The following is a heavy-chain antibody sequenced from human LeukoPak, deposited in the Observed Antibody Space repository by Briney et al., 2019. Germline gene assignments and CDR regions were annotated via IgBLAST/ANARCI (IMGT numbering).Heavy chain of an antibody. V-gene: IGHV1-24*01. Sequence: ASVTVSCKVSGYTLIELSMHWVRQAPGKGLEWMGGFDPEDGETIYAQKFQGRVTMTEDTSTDTAYMELSRLRSEDTAVYYCATDTSSGANNFDYWGQGTLVTVSS. J-gene: IGHJ4*02. CDR3: ATDTSSGANNFDY. D-gene: IGHD6-19*01. CDR1: GYTLIELS. CDR2: FDPEDGET.